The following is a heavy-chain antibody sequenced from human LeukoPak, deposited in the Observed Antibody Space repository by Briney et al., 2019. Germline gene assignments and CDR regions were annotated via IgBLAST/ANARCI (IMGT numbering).Heavy chain of an antibody. Sequence: PSETLSLTCTVSGGSISSSSYYWVWIRQAPGKGLEWVSSIGRSAGSTFYADSVKGRFTISRDNSKSTLYLQMNSLRAEDTAAYYCAKGPERGCLDYWGQGTLVTVSS. D-gene: IGHD1-14*01. CDR1: GGSISSSSYY. J-gene: IGHJ4*02. CDR2: IGRSAGST. V-gene: IGHV3-23*01. CDR3: AKGPERGCLDY.